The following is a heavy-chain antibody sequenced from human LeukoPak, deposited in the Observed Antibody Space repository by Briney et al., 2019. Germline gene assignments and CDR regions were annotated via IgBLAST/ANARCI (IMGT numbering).Heavy chain of an antibody. Sequence: GASVKVSCKASGFSISSAGITWVRQAPGQGLEWLGWKSASNGNTNSAQKFQGRVTMTTDTSTNIAFLEVRSLRSDDTAIYYCARGDYGVGNFYGGMDVWGQGTTVIVSS. CDR3: ARGDYGVGNFYGGMDV. J-gene: IGHJ6*02. V-gene: IGHV1-18*01. CDR1: GFSISSAG. D-gene: IGHD4/OR15-4a*01. CDR2: KSASNGNT.